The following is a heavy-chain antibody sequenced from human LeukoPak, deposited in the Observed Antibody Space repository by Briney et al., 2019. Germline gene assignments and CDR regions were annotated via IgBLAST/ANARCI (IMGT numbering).Heavy chain of an antibody. CDR1: GYTFTSYA. D-gene: IGHD1-1*01. Sequence: ASVKVSCKASGYTFTSYAMNWVRQAPGQGLEWMGWINTNTGNPTYAQGFTGRFVFSLDTSVSTAYLQISSLKAEDTAVYYCASGTGTGRYYYYGMDVWGQGTTITVSS. CDR3: ASGTGTGRYYYYGMDV. J-gene: IGHJ6*02. V-gene: IGHV7-4-1*02. CDR2: INTNTGNP.